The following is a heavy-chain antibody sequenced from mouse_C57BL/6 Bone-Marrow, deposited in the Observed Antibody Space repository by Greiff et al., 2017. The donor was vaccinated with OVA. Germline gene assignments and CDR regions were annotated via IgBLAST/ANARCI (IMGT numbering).Heavy chain of an antibody. CDR1: GFSFNTYA. J-gene: IGHJ4*01. CDR3: VRLGRDYYAMDY. CDR2: IRSKSNNYAT. D-gene: IGHD4-1*01. Sequence: EVKLMESGGGLVQPKGSLKLSCAASGFSFNTYAMNWVRQAPGKGLEWVARIRSKSNNYATYYADSVKDRFTISRDDSESMLYLQMNNLKTEDTAMYYCVRLGRDYYAMDYWGQGTSVTVSS. V-gene: IGHV10-1*01.